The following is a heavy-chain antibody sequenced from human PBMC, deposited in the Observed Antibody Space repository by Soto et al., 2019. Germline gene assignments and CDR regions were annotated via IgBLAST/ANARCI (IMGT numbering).Heavy chain of an antibody. Sequence: PSETLSLTCTVSGGSISSGGYYWSWIRQHPGKGLGWIGYIYYSGSTYYNPSLKSRVTISVDTSKNQFSLKLSSVTAADTAVYYCARDFYDGPPGDIWGQGTMVTVSS. V-gene: IGHV4-31*03. CDR2: IYYSGST. J-gene: IGHJ3*02. CDR1: GGSISSGGYY. D-gene: IGHD3-22*01. CDR3: ARDFYDGPPGDI.